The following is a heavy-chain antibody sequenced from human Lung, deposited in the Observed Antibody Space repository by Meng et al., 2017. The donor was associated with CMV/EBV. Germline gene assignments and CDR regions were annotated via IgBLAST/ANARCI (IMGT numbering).Heavy chain of an antibody. CDR2: ISAENGNT. J-gene: IGHJ4*02. Sequence: QDQLVQSGAEFQKPGASGKVSCKASGYTFGIFGITWVRQAPGQGLEWVGWISAENGNTNYAQKFQGRVTLTTDTSTKTAYMDLRGLRSDDSAVYYCARAGAAVTTHFDFWGRGTLVTVSS. D-gene: IGHD4-17*01. CDR1: GYTFGIFG. V-gene: IGHV1-18*01. CDR3: ARAGAAVTTHFDF.